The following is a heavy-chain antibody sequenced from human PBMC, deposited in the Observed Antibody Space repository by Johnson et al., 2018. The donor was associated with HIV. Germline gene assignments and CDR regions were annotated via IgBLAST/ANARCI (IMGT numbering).Heavy chain of an antibody. V-gene: IGHV3-30-3*01. CDR2: ISDDGSNK. CDR1: GFTFSSYA. D-gene: IGHD3-10*01. Sequence: VQLVESGGGVVQPGRSLRLSCAASGFTFSSYAMHWVRQAPGKGLEWVAVISDDGSNKYYADSVKGRFTISRDNSENTLYLQRNSVRAEDTAVYYCAKDLPRSMVRAIDAFDIWGQGTMVTVSS. CDR3: AKDLPRSMVRAIDAFDI. J-gene: IGHJ3*02.